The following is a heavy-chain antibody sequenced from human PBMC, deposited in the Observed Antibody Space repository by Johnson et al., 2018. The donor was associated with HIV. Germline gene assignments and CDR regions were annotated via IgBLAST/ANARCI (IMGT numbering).Heavy chain of an antibody. J-gene: IGHJ3*02. CDR3: AREREDYGLDI. D-gene: IGHD4/OR15-4a*01. CDR2: ISYDGSNK. Sequence: QVQLVESGGGLVQPGGSLRLSCAASGLSVSSNYMTWVRQGPGKGLEWVAVISYDGSNKYYADSVKGRSTISRDNSKNTLYLQMNSLRAEDTAVYYCAREREDYGLDIWGQGTMVTVSS. V-gene: IGHV3-30-3*01. CDR1: GLSVSSNY.